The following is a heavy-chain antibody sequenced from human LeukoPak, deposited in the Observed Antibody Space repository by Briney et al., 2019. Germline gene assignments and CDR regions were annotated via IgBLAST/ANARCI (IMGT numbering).Heavy chain of an antibody. J-gene: IGHJ6*02. CDR3: ARDDDGMDV. CDR1: GYTFTGYY. Sequence: ASVNVSCKGSGYTFTGYYMHWVRQAPGQGLEWMGWINPKSGGTNYAQKFQGRVTMTRDTSISTAYMELSRLTSDDTAVYYCARDDDGMDVWGQGTTVTVSS. CDR2: INPKSGGT. V-gene: IGHV1-2*02.